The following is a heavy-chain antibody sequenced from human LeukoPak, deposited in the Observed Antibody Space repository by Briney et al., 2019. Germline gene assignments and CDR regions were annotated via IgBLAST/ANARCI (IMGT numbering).Heavy chain of an antibody. CDR2: IKHDAREK. J-gene: IGHJ4*02. V-gene: IGHV3-7*01. CDR3: ARSASPADY. Sequence: GGSLRLSCTASGFTFSSYWMTWVRQAPGKGLEWVANIKHDAREKYYVDSVKGRFTISRDNAKNSLYLQMNSLRAEDTALYYCARSASPADYWGQGTLVTVSS. CDR1: GFTFSSYW. D-gene: IGHD6-25*01.